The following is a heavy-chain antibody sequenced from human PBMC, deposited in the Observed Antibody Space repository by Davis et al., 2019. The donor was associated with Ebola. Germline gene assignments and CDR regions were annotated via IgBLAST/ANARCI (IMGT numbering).Heavy chain of an antibody. V-gene: IGHV1-2*02. J-gene: IGHJ4*02. CDR2: INPNSGGT. CDR1: GYTFTGYY. Sequence: ASVKVSCKASGYTFTGYYMHWVRQAPGQGLEWMGWINPNSGGTNYAQNFQGRVTMTRDTSISTAYMELSRLRSDDTAVYYCARDSYCSSTSCYLGGFGYWGQGTLVTVSS. D-gene: IGHD2-2*01. CDR3: ARDSYCSSTSCYLGGFGY.